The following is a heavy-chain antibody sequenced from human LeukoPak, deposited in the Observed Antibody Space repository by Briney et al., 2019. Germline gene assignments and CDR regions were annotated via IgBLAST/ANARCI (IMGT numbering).Heavy chain of an antibody. D-gene: IGHD2-21*02. J-gene: IGHJ6*03. Sequence: PGGSLRLSCAASGFTFSSYTLNWVRQAPGKGLEWVSSISDTYIYYADSVKGRFTISRDNAKNSLYLQMNSLRAEDTAVYYCARVGTTCGGDCYPSGYHMDVWGKGTTVTVSS. CDR2: ISDTYI. CDR1: GFTFSSYT. V-gene: IGHV3-21*01. CDR3: ARVGTTCGGDCYPSGYHMDV.